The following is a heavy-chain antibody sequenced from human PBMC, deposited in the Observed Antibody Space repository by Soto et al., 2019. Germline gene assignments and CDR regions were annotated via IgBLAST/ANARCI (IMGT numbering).Heavy chain of an antibody. CDR2: INDDGIST. Sequence: GSLRLSCAASGFTFSMYWMHWVRQVPGKGPEWVSRINDDGISTNYADSVKGRFTISRDNAKNTLYLQMNALRVEDTAVYYCTRGPRSTSTGTGAFWGQGTLVTVSS. CDR1: GFTFSMYW. D-gene: IGHD1-1*01. CDR3: TRGPRSTSTGTGAF. V-gene: IGHV3-74*01. J-gene: IGHJ4*02.